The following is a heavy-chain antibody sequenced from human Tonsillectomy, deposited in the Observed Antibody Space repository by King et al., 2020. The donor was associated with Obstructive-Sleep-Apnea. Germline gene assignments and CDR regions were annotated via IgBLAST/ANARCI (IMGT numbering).Heavy chain of an antibody. D-gene: IGHD1-26*01. CDR1: GFTFSNYG. J-gene: IGHJ6*02. CDR3: AQAGELPAGYQYYGLAV. Sequence: VQLVESGGGVVQPGGSLRLSCAASGFTFSNYGMHWVRQAPGKGLEWVAFIRYDGSNKYYADSVRGRFTISRDNSKNTLYLQMNSLRPEDTAVYYCAQAGELPAGYQYYGLAVWGQGTTVTVS. CDR2: IRYDGSNK. V-gene: IGHV3-30*02.